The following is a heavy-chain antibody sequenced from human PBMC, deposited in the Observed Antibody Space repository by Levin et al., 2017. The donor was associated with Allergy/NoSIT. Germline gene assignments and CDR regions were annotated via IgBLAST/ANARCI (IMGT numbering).Heavy chain of an antibody. Sequence: SETLSLTCAVYGGSFSGYYWSWIRQPPGKGLEWIGEINHSGSTNYNPSLKSRVTISVDTSKNQFSLKLSSVTAADTAVYYCARGSGFGYGDYRGVARYWYFDLWGRGTLVTVSS. D-gene: IGHD4-17*01. J-gene: IGHJ2*01. CDR1: GGSFSGYY. CDR2: INHSGST. CDR3: ARGSGFGYGDYRGVARYWYFDL. V-gene: IGHV4-34*01.